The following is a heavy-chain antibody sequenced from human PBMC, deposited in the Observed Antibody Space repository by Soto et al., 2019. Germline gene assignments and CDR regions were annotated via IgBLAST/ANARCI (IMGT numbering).Heavy chain of an antibody. CDR3: ARDRAYYDFWSGYSAPYYYSCGMDF. Sequence: SMQVSCKASGGTFSSYAISWVRQAPGQGLEWMGGIIPIFGTANYAQKFQGRVTITADESTSTAYMELSSLRAEDTAVYYCARDRAYYDFWSGYSAPYYYSCGMDFWGQQNTVTVYS. D-gene: IGHD3-3*01. CDR1: GGTFSSYA. V-gene: IGHV1-69*13. CDR2: IIPIFGTA. J-gene: IGHJ6*01.